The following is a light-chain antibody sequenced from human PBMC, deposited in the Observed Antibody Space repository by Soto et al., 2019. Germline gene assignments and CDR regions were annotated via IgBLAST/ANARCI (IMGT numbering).Light chain of an antibody. J-gene: IGKJ4*01. CDR2: FGS. Sequence: DIVMTQSPLSLPVTPGEPASISCRSSASLLHSNGYNCLDWYVQKPGQSPQLLIYFGSYRASGVPDRCSGSGSGTYFTLKISRVEAEDVGVYYCMQALQTPLTFGGGTKVEIK. CDR3: MQALQTPLT. V-gene: IGKV2-28*01. CDR1: ASLLHSNGYNC.